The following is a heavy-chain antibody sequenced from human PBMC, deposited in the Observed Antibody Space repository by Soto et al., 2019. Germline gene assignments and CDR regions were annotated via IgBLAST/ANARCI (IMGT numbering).Heavy chain of an antibody. CDR1: GGSFRGYY. CDR3: ARPVYGTYYFDY. CDR2: INHSGST. V-gene: IGHV4-34*01. J-gene: IGHJ4*02. D-gene: IGHD2-8*01. Sequence: SETLPRTCAVYGGSFRGYYWSWIRQPPGKGLEWIGEINHSGSTNYNPSLKSRVTISVDTSKNQFSLKLSSVTAADTAVYYCARPVYGTYYFDYWGQGTLVTVSS.